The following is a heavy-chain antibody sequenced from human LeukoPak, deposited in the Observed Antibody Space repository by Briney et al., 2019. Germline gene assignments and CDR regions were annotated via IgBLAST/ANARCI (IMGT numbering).Heavy chain of an antibody. Sequence: SETLSLTRAVYGGSFSGYYWSWIRQPPGKGLEWIGEINHSGSTNYNPSLKSRVTISVDTSKSQFSLKLSSVTAADTAVYYCARGGMGNWFDPWGQGTLVTVSS. CDR2: INHSGST. V-gene: IGHV4-34*01. CDR3: ARGGMGNWFDP. D-gene: IGHD5-24*01. J-gene: IGHJ5*02. CDR1: GGSFSGYY.